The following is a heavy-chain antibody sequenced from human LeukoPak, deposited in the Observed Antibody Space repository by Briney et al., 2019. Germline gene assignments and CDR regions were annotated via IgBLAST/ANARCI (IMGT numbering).Heavy chain of an antibody. CDR2: IKQDGSEK. D-gene: IGHD3-10*01. V-gene: IGHV3-7*01. J-gene: IGHJ6*03. Sequence: GGSLRLSCAASGFTFSSYWMSWVRQAPGKGLEWVANIKQDGSEKYYVDSVKGRFTISRDNAKNSLYLQMNSLRAEDTAVYYCARGYWLGELGVTYYYYMDVWGKGTTVTVSS. CDR1: GFTFSSYW. CDR3: ARGYWLGELGVTYYYYMDV.